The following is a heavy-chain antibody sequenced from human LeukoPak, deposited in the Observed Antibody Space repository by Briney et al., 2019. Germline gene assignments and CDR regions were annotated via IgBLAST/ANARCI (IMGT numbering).Heavy chain of an antibody. CDR3: ARARTMVRGAATSFDY. CDR1: GYSFTSYW. J-gene: IGHJ4*02. Sequence: GEPLKISCKGSGYSFTSYWIGWVRQMPGKGLEWMGIIYPGDSDTRYSPSLRGQVTISADKSISTAYLQWSSLKASDTAMYYCARARTMVRGAATSFDYWGQGTLVTVSS. D-gene: IGHD3-10*01. V-gene: IGHV5-51*01. CDR2: IYPGDSDT.